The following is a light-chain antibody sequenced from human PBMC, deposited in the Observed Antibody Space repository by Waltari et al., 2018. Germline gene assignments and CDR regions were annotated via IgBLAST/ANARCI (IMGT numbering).Light chain of an antibody. Sequence: DIKMTQSPSSLSASVGDRVTITCRASQSISSYLNWYQQKPGKAPKLLIYAASSLQSRVPSRFSGSGSGTDFTLTISSLQPEDFATYYCQQSYSTHTFGQGTKLEIK. CDR1: QSISSY. CDR3: QQSYSTHT. J-gene: IGKJ2*01. V-gene: IGKV1-39*01. CDR2: AAS.